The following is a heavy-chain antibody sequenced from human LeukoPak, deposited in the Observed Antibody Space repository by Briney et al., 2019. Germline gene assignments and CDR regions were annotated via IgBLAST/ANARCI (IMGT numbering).Heavy chain of an antibody. CDR1: GGSISSYY. Sequence: PSETLSLTCTVSGGSISSYYWSWIRQPPGKGLEWIGYIYYSGSTNYNPSLKSRVTISVDTSKNQFSLKLSSVTAADTAVYYCARMNTMVRGVIHDYWGQGTLVTVSS. J-gene: IGHJ4*02. CDR3: ARMNTMVRGVIHDY. D-gene: IGHD3-10*01. CDR2: IYYSGST. V-gene: IGHV4-59*01.